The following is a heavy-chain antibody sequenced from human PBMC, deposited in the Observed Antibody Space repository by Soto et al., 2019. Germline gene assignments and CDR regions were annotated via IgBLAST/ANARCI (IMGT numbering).Heavy chain of an antibody. CDR3: ARVLGNDAFDI. J-gene: IGHJ3*02. D-gene: IGHD3-3*02. CDR1: GGSISSSNW. CDR2: IYHSGST. V-gene: IGHV4-4*02. Sequence: QVQLQESGPGLVKPSGTLSLTCAVSGGSISSSNWWSWVRQPPGKGLEWIGEIYHSGSTNYNPSLKTRAPLSVHKSKNQFSRKLSSVTAADTAVYYCARVLGNDAFDIWGQGTMLTVSS.